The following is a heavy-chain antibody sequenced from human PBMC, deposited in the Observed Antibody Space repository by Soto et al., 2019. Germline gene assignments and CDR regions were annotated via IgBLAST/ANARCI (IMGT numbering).Heavy chain of an antibody. Sequence: EEQLLESGGGLVQPGGSLRLSCAASGFTFSSYAMSWVRQAPGKGLEWVSAISGSGGSTYYADSVKGRFTISRDNSKNTLYLQMNSLRAEDTAVYYCAKTSRSGAYYYYGMDVWGQGTTVTVSS. V-gene: IGHV3-23*01. CDR1: GFTFSSYA. D-gene: IGHD1-26*01. CDR2: ISGSGGST. J-gene: IGHJ6*02. CDR3: AKTSRSGAYYYYGMDV.